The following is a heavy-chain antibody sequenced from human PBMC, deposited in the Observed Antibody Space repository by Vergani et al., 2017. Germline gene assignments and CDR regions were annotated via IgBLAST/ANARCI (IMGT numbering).Heavy chain of an antibody. CDR2: IKSDGSIT. Sequence: DVHLAESGGGFFQPGGSLRLSCSASGFSFNSYWMHWVRQVPGKGLLWVSRIKSDGSITAYADSVKGRFTISRDNAQNTLYLQMNSLRVEDTGVYYCARESTTVTTEAFYYYYNMDVWGKGTTVTVSS. D-gene: IGHD4-11*01. CDR1: GFSFNSYW. V-gene: IGHV3-74*03. J-gene: IGHJ6*03. CDR3: ARESTTVTTEAFYYYYNMDV.